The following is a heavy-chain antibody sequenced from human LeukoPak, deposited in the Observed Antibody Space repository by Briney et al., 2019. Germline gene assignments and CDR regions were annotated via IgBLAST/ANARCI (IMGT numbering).Heavy chain of an antibody. Sequence: GGSLRLSCAASGFTFSSYGMHWVRQAPGKGLEWVAVISYDGSNKYYADSVKGRFTISRDNSENTLYLQMNSLRAEDTAVYYCARGYYDFWSGYYEQPDYWGQGTLVTVSS. CDR1: GFTFSSYG. V-gene: IGHV3-30*03. D-gene: IGHD3-3*01. CDR2: ISYDGSNK. J-gene: IGHJ4*02. CDR3: ARGYYDFWSGYYEQPDY.